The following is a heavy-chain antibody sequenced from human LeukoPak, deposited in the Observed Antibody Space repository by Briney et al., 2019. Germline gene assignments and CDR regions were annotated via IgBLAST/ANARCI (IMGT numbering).Heavy chain of an antibody. D-gene: IGHD2/OR15-2a*01. V-gene: IGHV3-23*01. Sequence: PGGSLRLSCAASGYSFTAYGMGWVRQAPGKGPEWVAAISFNTHYPDSVKGRFTISRDNSKDTLYLQMNNLRAEDTAVYHCVKGHTDYYFTIDSWGQGTLVTVSS. J-gene: IGHJ4*02. CDR3: VKGHTDYYFTIDS. CDR1: GYSFTAYG. CDR2: ISFNT.